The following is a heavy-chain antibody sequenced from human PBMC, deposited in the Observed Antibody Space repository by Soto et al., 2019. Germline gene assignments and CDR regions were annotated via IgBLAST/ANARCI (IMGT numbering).Heavy chain of an antibody. Sequence: QVQLVQSGAEVKKPGSSVKVSCKASGGTFSSYTISWVRQAPGQGLEWMGRIIPILGIANYAQKFQGRVKITADKSTSTAYMELSSLRSEDTAVYYCARLTTVTTTISGWGQGTLVTVSS. J-gene: IGHJ4*02. CDR3: ARLTTVTTTISG. CDR2: IIPILGIA. CDR1: GGTFSSYT. D-gene: IGHD4-17*01. V-gene: IGHV1-69*02.